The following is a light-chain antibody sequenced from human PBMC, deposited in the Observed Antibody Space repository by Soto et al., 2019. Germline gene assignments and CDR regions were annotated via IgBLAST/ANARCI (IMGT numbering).Light chain of an antibody. J-gene: IGKJ1*01. CDR1: QGISSIY. V-gene: IGKV3D-20*01. CDR2: DAS. Sequence: EIVLTQSPATLSLSPGERATLSCGASQGISSIYIAWYQQKPGLAPRLLIYDASSRASGIPDRFSGSGSGTDFTLTISRLEPEDFAVYYCHQYGSSPRTFGQGTKVEIK. CDR3: HQYGSSPRT.